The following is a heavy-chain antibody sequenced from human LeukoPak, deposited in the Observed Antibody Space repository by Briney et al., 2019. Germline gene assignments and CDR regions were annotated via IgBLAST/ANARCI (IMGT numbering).Heavy chain of an antibody. V-gene: IGHV3-33*01. Sequence: PGRSLRLSCAASGFTFSSYGLHWVRQAPGKGLEWVAVIWYDGNNKYYADSVKGRVTISRDNSKSTLYLQMDSLRAEDTAVYYCARDRGRGYKYGTDYWGQGTLVTVSS. CDR1: GFTFSSYG. CDR2: IWYDGNNK. D-gene: IGHD5-12*01. CDR3: ARDRGRGYKYGTDY. J-gene: IGHJ4*02.